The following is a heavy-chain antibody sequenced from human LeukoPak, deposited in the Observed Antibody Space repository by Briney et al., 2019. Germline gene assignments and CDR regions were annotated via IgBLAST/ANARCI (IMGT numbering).Heavy chain of an antibody. D-gene: IGHD6-19*01. V-gene: IGHV4-34*01. CDR3: ASIGRYSSSGFDY. Sequence: SETLSLTCAVYGGTFSGYYWSWIRQPPGKGLEWIGEINHSGSTNYNPSLKSRVTISVDTSKNQFSLKLSSVTAADTAVYYCASIGRYSSSGFDYWGQGTLVTVSS. CDR2: INHSGST. J-gene: IGHJ4*02. CDR1: GGTFSGYY.